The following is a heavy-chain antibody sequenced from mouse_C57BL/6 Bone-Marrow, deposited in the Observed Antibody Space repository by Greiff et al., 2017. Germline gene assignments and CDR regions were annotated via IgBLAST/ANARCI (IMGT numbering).Heavy chain of an antibody. CDR3: ARGDGFFAY. Sequence: QVQLQQPGAELVRPGSSVKLSCKASGYTFTSYWMHWVKQRPIQGLEWIGNIDPSDSETHYNQKFKDKATLTVDKSSSTAYMQLRSLASEDSAVYYCARGDGFFAYWGQGTLVTGSA. J-gene: IGHJ3*01. CDR1: GYTFTSYW. V-gene: IGHV1-52*01. D-gene: IGHD2-3*01. CDR2: IDPSDSET.